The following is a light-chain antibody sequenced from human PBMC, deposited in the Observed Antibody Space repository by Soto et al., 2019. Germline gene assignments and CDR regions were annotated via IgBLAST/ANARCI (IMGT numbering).Light chain of an antibody. V-gene: IGKV2-30*01. Sequence: VVVTQSPVSLPVTLGQPASISCRSSQSLLYSDGKTYLNWFHQRPGQPPRRLIYQVSIRDSGVPVRFSGSGSGTDFTLHISRVEAEDMGVYYCMQPINWPFTFGPGTKVDI. J-gene: IGKJ3*01. CDR3: MQPINWPFT. CDR2: QVS. CDR1: QSLLYSDGKTY.